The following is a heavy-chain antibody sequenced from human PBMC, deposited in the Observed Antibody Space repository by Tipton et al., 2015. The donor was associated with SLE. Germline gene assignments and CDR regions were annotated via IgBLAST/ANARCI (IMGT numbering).Heavy chain of an antibody. CDR1: GGAFSGYY. CDR2: INHSGST. D-gene: IGHD4-17*01. Sequence: LRLSCAVYGGAFSGYYCSWIRQPPGEGLGGVGEINHSGSTNYNPSLKSRVTISVDTSKNQFSLKLTSLTAADTAVYYCARGLYGDEPGYWGQGTLVTVSS. V-gene: IGHV4-34*01. J-gene: IGHJ4*02. CDR3: ARGLYGDEPGY.